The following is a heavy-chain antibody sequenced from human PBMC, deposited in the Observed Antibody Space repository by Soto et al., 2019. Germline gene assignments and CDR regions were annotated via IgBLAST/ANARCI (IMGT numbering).Heavy chain of an antibody. J-gene: IGHJ1*01. CDR3: ARGSIVVVPAAMRGYFQH. Sequence: SETLSLTCAVYGGSFSGYYWSWIRQPPGKGLEWIGEINHSGSTNCNPSLKSRVTISVDTSKNQFSLKLSSVTAADTAVHYCARGSIVVVPAAMRGYFQHWGQGTLVTVSS. CDR1: GGSFSGYY. CDR2: INHSGST. V-gene: IGHV4-34*01. D-gene: IGHD2-2*01.